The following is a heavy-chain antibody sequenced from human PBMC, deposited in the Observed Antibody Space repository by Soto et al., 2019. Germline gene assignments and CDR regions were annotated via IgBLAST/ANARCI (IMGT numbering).Heavy chain of an antibody. CDR2: TYYRSKWYY. J-gene: IGHJ4*01. CDR3: ARGVQYSGKMFDD. D-gene: IGHD1-26*01. Sequence: SQPLSLTCAITGASVSSNSAGCSWVRQSPSRGLEWLGRTYYRSKWYYEYAVSVRGRITINPDTSKNQYSLQLNSVTPEDTAVYFGARGVQYSGKMFDDWGPGILVTVSS. V-gene: IGHV6-1*01. CDR1: GASVSSNSAG.